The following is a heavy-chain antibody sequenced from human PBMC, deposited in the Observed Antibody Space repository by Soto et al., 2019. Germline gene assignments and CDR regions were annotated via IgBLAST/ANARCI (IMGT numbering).Heavy chain of an antibody. CDR1: GFTFSSYA. J-gene: IGHJ6*03. Sequence: GGSLRLSCAASGFTFSSYAMSWVRQAPGKGLEWVSAISGSGGSTYYADSVKGRFTISRDNSKNTLYLQMNSLRAEDTAVYYCAKVPRWLPTYYYYYYMDVWGKGTTVTVSS. V-gene: IGHV3-23*01. CDR3: AKVPRWLPTYYYYYYMDV. CDR2: ISGSGGST. D-gene: IGHD3-22*01.